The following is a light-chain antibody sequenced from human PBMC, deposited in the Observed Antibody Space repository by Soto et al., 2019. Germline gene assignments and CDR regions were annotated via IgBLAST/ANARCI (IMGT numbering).Light chain of an antibody. Sequence: AIQLTQSPSSLSASVGDRVTITCRASQGISSALAWYQQKPGKAPKLLIYDASSLESGVPSRFSGSGSGTDFTLTISSLQPEDFATYYCQQFRFGGGTKVEIK. V-gene: IGKV1-13*02. CDR2: DAS. CDR3: QQFR. CDR1: QGISSA. J-gene: IGKJ4*01.